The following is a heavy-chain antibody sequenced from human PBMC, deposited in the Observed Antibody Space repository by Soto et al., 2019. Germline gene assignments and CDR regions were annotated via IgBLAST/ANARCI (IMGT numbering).Heavy chain of an antibody. CDR1: GGSISSYY. CDR3: ARTPLGELSSTYYFDY. J-gene: IGHJ4*02. Sequence: QVQLQESGPGLVKPSETLSLTCTVSGGSISSYYWSWIRQPPGKGLEWIGYIYYSGSTNYNPSLKSRVTISVDTSKNQFSLKLSSVTAAGTAVYYCARTPLGELSSTYYFDYWGQGTLVTVSS. CDR2: IYYSGST. D-gene: IGHD3-16*02. V-gene: IGHV4-59*01.